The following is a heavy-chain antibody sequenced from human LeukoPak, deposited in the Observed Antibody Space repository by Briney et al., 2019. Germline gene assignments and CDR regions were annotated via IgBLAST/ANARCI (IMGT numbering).Heavy chain of an antibody. CDR1: GYTFTTYW. J-gene: IGHJ4*02. D-gene: IGHD6-13*01. CDR3: VRHGLGSSWFGFDY. V-gene: IGHV5-51*01. Sequence: PGESLKISCKGSGYTFTTYWIGWVRQMPGKGLEWMGIIYPGDSDPRYSPSFQGQVTISADKSISTAYLQWRSLKASDSAMYYCVRHGLGSSWFGFDYWGQGTPVTVSS. CDR2: IYPGDSDP.